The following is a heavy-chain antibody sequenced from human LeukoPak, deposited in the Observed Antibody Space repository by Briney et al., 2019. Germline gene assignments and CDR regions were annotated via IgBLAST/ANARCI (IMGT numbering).Heavy chain of an antibody. CDR1: GGSVSSGSYY. D-gene: IGHD6-19*01. CDR3: ARGRAGSYYYYGMDV. J-gene: IGHJ6*02. V-gene: IGHV4-61*01. Sequence: SETLSLTCTVSGGSVSSGSYYWSWIRQPPGKGLEWIGYIYYSGSTNYNPSLKSRVTISVDTSKNQFSLKLGSVTAADTAVYYCARGRAGSYYYYGMDVWGQGTTVTVSS. CDR2: IYYSGST.